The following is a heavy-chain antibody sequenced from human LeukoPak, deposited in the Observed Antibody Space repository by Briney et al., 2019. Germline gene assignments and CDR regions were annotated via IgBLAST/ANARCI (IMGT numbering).Heavy chain of an antibody. CDR1: GGSFSGYY. Sequence: PSETLSLTCAVYGGSFSGYYWSWIRQPPGKGLEWIGEINHSGSTNYNPSLKSRVTISVDTSKNQFSLKLSSVTAADTAVYYCARGPTNYYYYYGMDVWGRGTTVTVSS. J-gene: IGHJ6*02. CDR2: INHSGST. CDR3: ARGPTNYYYYYGMDV. V-gene: IGHV4-34*01.